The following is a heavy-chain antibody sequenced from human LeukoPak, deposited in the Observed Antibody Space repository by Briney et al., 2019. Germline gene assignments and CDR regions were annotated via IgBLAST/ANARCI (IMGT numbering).Heavy chain of an antibody. CDR3: AKDPLNTLMVSPTFDY. CDR2: ISGSGDDT. Sequence: GGSLTLSCVVSGFPFSSYAMSWVRQAPGKGLEWVSGISGSGDDTYYAASVMGRFIVSSDTSKNTLYLQMNSLRAEDTAVYYCAKDPLNTLMVSPTFDYWGQGTLVTVSS. D-gene: IGHD5-18*01. V-gene: IGHV3-23*01. J-gene: IGHJ4*02. CDR1: GFPFSSYA.